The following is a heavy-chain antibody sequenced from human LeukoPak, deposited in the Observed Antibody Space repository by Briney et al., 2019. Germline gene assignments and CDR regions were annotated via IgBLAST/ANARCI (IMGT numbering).Heavy chain of an antibody. V-gene: IGHV1-18*01. CDR2: ISAYNGKT. CDR3: ARVENWYFDL. CDR1: GGTFSSYA. Sequence: ASVKVSCKASGGTFSSYAISGVRQAPGQGREWMGWISAYNGKTNYAQKLQGRVTMTTDTSTSTAYMELRSLRSDDTAVYYCARVENWYFDLWGRGTLVTVSS. J-gene: IGHJ2*01.